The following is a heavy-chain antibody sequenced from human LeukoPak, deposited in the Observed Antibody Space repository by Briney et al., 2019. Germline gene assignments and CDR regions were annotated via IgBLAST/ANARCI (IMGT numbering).Heavy chain of an antibody. Sequence: ASVKVSCKASGYTFTTYLIHWVRQAPGQGLEWMGELHPVIGGTNYAQKFQGRVTMTRDTSTSTVYLELSSLTSEDTAVYFCARDPANGRPDAYDIWGQGTRVTVSS. V-gene: IGHV1-46*01. D-gene: IGHD1-26*01. CDR3: ARDPANGRPDAYDI. CDR1: GYTFTTYL. J-gene: IGHJ3*02. CDR2: LHPVIGGT.